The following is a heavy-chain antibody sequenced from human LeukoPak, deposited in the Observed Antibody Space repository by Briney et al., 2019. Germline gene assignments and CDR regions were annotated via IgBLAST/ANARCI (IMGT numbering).Heavy chain of an antibody. D-gene: IGHD4-17*01. CDR1: GFTFSSYG. CDR2: ISYDGSNK. CDR3: AKSRDEGDYVQNHYYFDY. Sequence: PGGSLRLSCAASGFTFSSYGMHWVRQAPGKGLEWVAVISYDGSNKYYADSAKGRFTISRDNAKNSLYLQMNSLRAEDTALYYCAKSRDEGDYVQNHYYFDYWGQGTLVTVSS. V-gene: IGHV3-30*18. J-gene: IGHJ4*02.